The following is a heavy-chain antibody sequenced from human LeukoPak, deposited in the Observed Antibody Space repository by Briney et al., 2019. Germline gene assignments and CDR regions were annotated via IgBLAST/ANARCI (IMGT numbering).Heavy chain of an antibody. CDR2: ISNDGSRK. J-gene: IGHJ4*02. CDR1: GFTFSRHG. Sequence: GRSLRLSCAPSGFTFSRHGMHWVRQAPGKGLEWGAIISNDGSRKYYGHSVEGRFTISRDNSKNTLYLQMDSLRAEDTAVYYCARDRAWNYFDYWGQGTLVTVSS. V-gene: IGHV3-30*03. D-gene: IGHD3-3*01. CDR3: ARDRAWNYFDY.